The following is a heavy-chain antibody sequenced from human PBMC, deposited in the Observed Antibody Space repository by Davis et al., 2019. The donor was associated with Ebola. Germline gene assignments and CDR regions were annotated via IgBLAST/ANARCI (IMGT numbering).Heavy chain of an antibody. Sequence: SETLSLTCTVSGGSVSSGTNYWSWIRQPPGKGLEWIGYIYHSGSTIYNPSLKSRVTISMDTSKNQFSLKLSSVTAADTALYYCARVGYDFWSGYYTGNWFDPWGQGTLVTVSS. V-gene: IGHV4-61*01. CDR1: GGSVSSGTNY. CDR2: IYHSGST. CDR3: ARVGYDFWSGYYTGNWFDP. J-gene: IGHJ5*02. D-gene: IGHD3-3*01.